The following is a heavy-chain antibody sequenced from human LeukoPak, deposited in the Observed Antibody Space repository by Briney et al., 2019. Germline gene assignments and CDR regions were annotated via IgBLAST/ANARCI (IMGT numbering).Heavy chain of an antibody. CDR3: AKAREGSSWSKGVFYGMDV. V-gene: IGHV3-30*02. Sequence: GGPLRLSCATAGFTFTDYGIHWVRQAPGKGLEWVAFIRYDGSNKYYADSVKGRFTISRDNSKNTLYLQMNSLRAEDTAVYYCAKAREGSSWSKGVFYGMDVWGQGTTVTVSS. D-gene: IGHD6-13*01. CDR2: IRYDGSNK. J-gene: IGHJ6*02. CDR1: GFTFTDYG.